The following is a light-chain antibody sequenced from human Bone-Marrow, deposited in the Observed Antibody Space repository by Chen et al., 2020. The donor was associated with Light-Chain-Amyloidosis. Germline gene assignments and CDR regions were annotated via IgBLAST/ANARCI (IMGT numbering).Light chain of an antibody. CDR1: SGSIATNY. J-gene: IGLJ3*02. V-gene: IGLV6-57*01. CDR2: EDD. Sequence: KFMLTQPHSVSESPGKTVIISCTRSSGSIATNYVQWYQQRPGRSPTTVIYEDDQRPYGVPDRFSGSIDRSSNSASLTISGLKTEDEADYYCQSYQGSSQVVFGGGTKLTVL. CDR3: QSYQGSSQVV.